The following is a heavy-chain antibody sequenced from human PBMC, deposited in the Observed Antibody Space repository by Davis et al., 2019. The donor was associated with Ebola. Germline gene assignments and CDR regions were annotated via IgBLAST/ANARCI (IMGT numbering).Heavy chain of an antibody. D-gene: IGHD2-8*01. Sequence: GGSLRLSCAASGFTFSSYGMHWVRQAPGKGLERVAVIWYDGSNKYYADSVKGRFTISRDNSKNTLYLQMNSLRAEDTAVYYCAREIANGHHGMDVWGQGTTITVSS. CDR2: IWYDGSNK. J-gene: IGHJ6*02. V-gene: IGHV3-33*01. CDR3: AREIANGHHGMDV. CDR1: GFTFSSYG.